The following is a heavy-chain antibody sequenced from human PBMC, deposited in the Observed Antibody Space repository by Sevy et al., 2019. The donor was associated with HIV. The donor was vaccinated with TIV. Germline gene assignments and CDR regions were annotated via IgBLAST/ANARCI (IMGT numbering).Heavy chain of an antibody. D-gene: IGHD6-13*01. Sequence: GGSLRLSCAASGFTFSDHYMEWVRQAPGKGLEWVGRIRNKADSYTTEYAASVKGRFTISRDDSKNSLYLLMNSLKTGETAVYYCATHAGIAAAGSVFDYWGQGTLVTVSS. V-gene: IGHV3-72*01. CDR1: GFTFSDHY. CDR3: ATHAGIAAAGSVFDY. CDR2: IRNKADSYTT. J-gene: IGHJ4*02.